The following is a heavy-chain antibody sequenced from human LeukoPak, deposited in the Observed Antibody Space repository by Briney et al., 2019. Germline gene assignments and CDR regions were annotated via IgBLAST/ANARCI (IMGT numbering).Heavy chain of an antibody. Sequence: GGSLRLSCAASGFTFSRYTMYWVRQAPGKGLEWMAVISYDGSNKYYADSVKGRFTISRDNSKNTLYLQMNSLRAEDTAVYYCAKEYCSSTSCPGHDAFDIWGQGTMVTVSS. V-gene: IGHV3-30-3*01. CDR3: AKEYCSSTSCPGHDAFDI. CDR2: ISYDGSNK. J-gene: IGHJ3*02. D-gene: IGHD2-2*01. CDR1: GFTFSRYT.